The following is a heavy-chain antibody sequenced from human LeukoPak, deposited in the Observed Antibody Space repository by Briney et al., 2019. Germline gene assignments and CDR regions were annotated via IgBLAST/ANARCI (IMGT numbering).Heavy chain of an antibody. V-gene: IGHV1-69*06. CDR2: TIPIFGTA. CDR1: GGTFSSYA. J-gene: IGHJ4*02. CDR3: AYSSAWYEVDY. D-gene: IGHD6-19*01. Sequence: EASVKVSCKASGGTFSSYAISWVRQAPGQGLEWMGGTIPIFGTANYAQKFQGRVTITADKSTSTAYMELSSLRSEDTAMYYCAYSSAWYEVDYWGQGTLVTVSS.